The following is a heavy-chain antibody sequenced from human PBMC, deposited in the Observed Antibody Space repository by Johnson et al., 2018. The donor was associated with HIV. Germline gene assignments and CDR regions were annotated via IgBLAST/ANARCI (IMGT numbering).Heavy chain of an antibody. D-gene: IGHD3-16*01. V-gene: IGHV3-9*01. Sequence: VQLVESGGGLVQPGRSLRLSCAASEFTFDDYGMHWVRQAPGKGLEWVSTITCNSRGIGYAGSVKGRFTISRDNARRSLHLQMNSLGPEDTALYPWAKGARGSQRRGAFHIWGQGTMVTVSS. CDR3: AKGARGSQRRGAFHI. J-gene: IGHJ3*02. CDR1: EFTFDDYG. CDR2: ITCNSRGI.